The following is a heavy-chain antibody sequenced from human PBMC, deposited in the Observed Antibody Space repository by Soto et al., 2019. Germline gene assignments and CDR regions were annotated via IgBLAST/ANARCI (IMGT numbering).Heavy chain of an antibody. CDR2: IIPILGIA. CDR3: ARAGYCSGGSCYWYFDL. CDR1: GGTFSSYT. D-gene: IGHD2-15*01. J-gene: IGHJ2*01. Sequence: SVKVSCKASGGTFSSYTISWVRQAPGQGLEWMGRIIPILGIANYAQKFQGRVTITADKSTSTAYMELSSLRSEDTAVYYCARAGYCSGGSCYWYFDLWGRGTLVTVSS. V-gene: IGHV1-69*02.